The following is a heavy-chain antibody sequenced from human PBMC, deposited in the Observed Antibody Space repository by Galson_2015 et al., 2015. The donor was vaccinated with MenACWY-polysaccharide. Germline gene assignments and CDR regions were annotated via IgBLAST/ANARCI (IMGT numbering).Heavy chain of an antibody. CDR3: AKDGVSANGVYDWFDP. Sequence: SLRLSCAASGFTFSNYAMSWVRQAPGKGLEWVSTIEGDGSGTFYADSVKGRFTISKDNSKNTLYPQMNSLRAGDTATYFCAKDGVSANGVYDWFDPWGQGTLVTVSS. J-gene: IGHJ5*02. CDR1: GFTFSNYA. CDR2: IEGDGSGT. V-gene: IGHV3-23*01. D-gene: IGHD2-8*01.